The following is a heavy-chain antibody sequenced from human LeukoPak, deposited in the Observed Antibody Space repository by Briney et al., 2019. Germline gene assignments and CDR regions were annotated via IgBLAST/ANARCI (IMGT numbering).Heavy chain of an antibody. CDR2: IRYDGSNK. V-gene: IGHV3-30*02. J-gene: IGHJ4*02. CDR1: GFTLSSYG. CDR3: AKGNQYSSSLDY. D-gene: IGHD6-13*01. Sequence: LGGALSLSCAASGFTLSSYGMQWVRPARGKGLGGVAFIRYDGSNKYYADSVKGRFTISRDNSKNTLYLQMNSLRAEDTAVYYCAKGNQYSSSLDYWGQGTLVTVSS.